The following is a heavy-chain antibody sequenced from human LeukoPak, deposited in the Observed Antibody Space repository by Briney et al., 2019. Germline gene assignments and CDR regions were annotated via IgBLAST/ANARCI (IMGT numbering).Heavy chain of an antibody. D-gene: IGHD2-15*01. CDR2: IKQDGNEK. CDR1: GFSFGSYS. J-gene: IGHJ3*02. Sequence: PGGSLRLSCAASGFSFGSYSMNWVRQAPAKGLEWVANIKQDGNEKYYVDSVKGRFTISRDNSKNTLYLQMNSLRAEDTAVYYCAKGIVVVVAATPYAFDIWGQGTMVTVSS. V-gene: IGHV3-7*03. CDR3: AKGIVVVVAATPYAFDI.